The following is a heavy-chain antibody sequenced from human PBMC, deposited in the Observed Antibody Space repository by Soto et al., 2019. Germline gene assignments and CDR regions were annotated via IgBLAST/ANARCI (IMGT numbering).Heavy chain of an antibody. CDR1: GFTFSSFG. CDR3: AKDWGAPGELLGTRFHS. V-gene: IGHV3-30*18. D-gene: IGHD3-10*01. Sequence: QVQLVESGGGVVQPGRSLRLSCAASGFTFSSFGMHWVRQAPGKGLEWVAVMSYAGSHEFYADSVKGRFSISRDNSRNTLYLQMNILRPEDTGVYFCAKDWGAPGELLGTRFHSWGQGTLVTVSS. CDR2: MSYAGSHE. J-gene: IGHJ5*01.